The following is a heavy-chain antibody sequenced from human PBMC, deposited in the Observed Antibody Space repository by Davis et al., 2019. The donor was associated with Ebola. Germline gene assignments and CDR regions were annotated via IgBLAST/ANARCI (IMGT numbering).Heavy chain of an antibody. CDR3: TTLIVVGATSPGGY. V-gene: IGHV3-15*01. CDR1: GFTFSNAW. Sequence: PGGSLRLSCAASGFTFSNAWMSWVRQAPGKGLEWVGRIKRKTDGGTTDYAAPVKGRFTISKDDSKNTLYLQMNSLKTEDTAVYYCTTLIVVGATSPGGYWGQGTLVTVSS. CDR2: IKRKTDGGTT. D-gene: IGHD1-26*01. J-gene: IGHJ4*02.